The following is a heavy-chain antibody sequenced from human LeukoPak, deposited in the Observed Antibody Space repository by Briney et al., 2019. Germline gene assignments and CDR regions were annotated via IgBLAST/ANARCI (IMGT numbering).Heavy chain of an antibody. CDR1: GFTFSDYW. Sequence: PGGSLRLSCAASGFTFSDYWMHWVRQATGKGLVWVSRINTDGSSTTYADSVKGRFTISRDNAKNTLYLQMNSLRAEDTAVYYCARARYSYTGIIDYWGQGTLDTVSS. D-gene: IGHD5-18*01. J-gene: IGHJ4*02. CDR3: ARARYSYTGIIDY. CDR2: INTDGSST. V-gene: IGHV3-74*01.